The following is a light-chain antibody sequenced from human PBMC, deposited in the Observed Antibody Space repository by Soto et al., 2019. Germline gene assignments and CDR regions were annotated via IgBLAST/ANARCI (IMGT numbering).Light chain of an antibody. CDR3: QHYNSYSEA. V-gene: IGKV1-5*01. J-gene: IGKJ1*01. CDR1: QSISRY. Sequence: DIQMTQSPSSLSASVGDRVTMTCRASQSISRYLNWYQQKPGKAPNLLIYVASSLQSGVPSRFSGSGSGTEFTLTISSLQPDDFATYYCQHYNSYSEAFGQGTKVDI. CDR2: VAS.